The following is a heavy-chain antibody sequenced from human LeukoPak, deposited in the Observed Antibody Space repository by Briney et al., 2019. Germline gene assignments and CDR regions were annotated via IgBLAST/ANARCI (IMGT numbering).Heavy chain of an antibody. Sequence: KTSETLSLTCTVSGGSITTSGHYWGWIRQSPGRGLEWIGNVYYGGNSYHNPSLKSRVVISVDTSKNQFSLKLSSVTAADTAVYYCARGGQLEDGFDYWGQGTLVTVSS. CDR1: GGSITTSGHY. CDR2: VYYGGNS. D-gene: IGHD6-13*01. CDR3: ARGGQLEDGFDY. J-gene: IGHJ4*02. V-gene: IGHV4-39*07.